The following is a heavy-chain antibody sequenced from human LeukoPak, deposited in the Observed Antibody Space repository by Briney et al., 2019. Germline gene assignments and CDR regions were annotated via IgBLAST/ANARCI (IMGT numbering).Heavy chain of an antibody. CDR1: GGSISSYY. D-gene: IGHD3-22*01. V-gene: IGHV4-59*01. Sequence: SETLSLTCTVSGGSISSYYWSWIRQPPGKGLEWIGYIYYSGSTNYNPSLKSRVTISVDTSKNQFSLKLSSVTAADTAVYYCARGAHYYDPLTNWFDPCGQGTLVTVSS. CDR3: ARGAHYYDPLTNWFDP. J-gene: IGHJ5*02. CDR2: IYYSGST.